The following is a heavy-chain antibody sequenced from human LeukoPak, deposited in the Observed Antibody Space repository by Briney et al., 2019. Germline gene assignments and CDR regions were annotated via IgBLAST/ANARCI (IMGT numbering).Heavy chain of an antibody. Sequence: ASVKVSCKASGYTFTSYAMHWVRQAPGQRLEWMGRINAGNGNTKYSQKFQGRVTITRDTSASTAYMELSSLRSEDTAVYYCARTRGVVVAASRHAFDIWGQGTMVTVSS. J-gene: IGHJ3*02. D-gene: IGHD2-15*01. CDR3: ARTRGVVVAASRHAFDI. CDR1: GYTFTSYA. CDR2: INAGNGNT. V-gene: IGHV1-3*01.